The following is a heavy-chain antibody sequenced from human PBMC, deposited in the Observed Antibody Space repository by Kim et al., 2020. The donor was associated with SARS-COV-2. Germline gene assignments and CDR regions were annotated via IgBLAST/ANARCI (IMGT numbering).Heavy chain of an antibody. CDR3: ARASLTMIVVVGAFDI. CDR1: GGSISSGGYY. CDR2: IYNSGST. Sequence: SETLSLTCTVSGGSISSGGYYWSWIRQHPGKGLEWIGYIYNSGSTYYNPSLKSRVTISVDTSKNQFSLKLSSVTAADTAVYYCARASLTMIVVVGAFDIWGQGTMVTVSS. J-gene: IGHJ3*02. D-gene: IGHD3-22*01. V-gene: IGHV4-31*03.